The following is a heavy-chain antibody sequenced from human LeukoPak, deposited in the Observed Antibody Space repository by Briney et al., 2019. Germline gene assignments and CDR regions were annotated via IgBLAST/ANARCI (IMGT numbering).Heavy chain of an antibody. V-gene: IGHV3-30*02. D-gene: IGHD2-2*01. CDR3: AKGMRDIVVVPARGQGGSDAFDI. Sequence: GGSLRLSCAASGFTFSSYGMHWVRQAPGKGLEWVAFIRYDGSNKYYADSVKGRFTISRDNSKNTLYLQMNSLRAEDTAVYYCAKGMRDIVVVPARGQGGSDAFDIWGRGTMVTVSS. CDR1: GFTFSSYG. J-gene: IGHJ3*02. CDR2: IRYDGSNK.